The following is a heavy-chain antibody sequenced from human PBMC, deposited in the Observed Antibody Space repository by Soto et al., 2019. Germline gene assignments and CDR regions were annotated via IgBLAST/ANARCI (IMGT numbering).Heavy chain of an antibody. D-gene: IGHD1-26*01. V-gene: IGHV1-69*13. J-gene: IGHJ6*01. CDR3: ARDNGRHVDSDTDSSGLDV. CDR2: ILPVFGTA. Sequence: SVKVSCKASGGTFSSYAISWVRQAPGQGLEWMGGILPVFGTANNVQKFQGRVTIPAAESTSTAYMELSSLRAEETAVYYCARDNGRHVDSDTDSSGLDVWGQRPT. CDR1: GGTFSSYA.